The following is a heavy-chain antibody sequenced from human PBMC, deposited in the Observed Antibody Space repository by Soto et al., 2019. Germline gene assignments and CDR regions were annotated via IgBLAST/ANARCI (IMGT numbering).Heavy chain of an antibody. V-gene: IGHV4-30-4*01. Sequence: QVQLQESGPGLVEPSQTLSLTCTVSGGSISSGGYFWSWIRQPPGKGLEWIGHVYNIGSTYSNPSLTSRVTISVDTSKNQFSLRLSFVTAADTAVYYCARGPAGVKVDYWGQGTLVTVSS. J-gene: IGHJ4*02. CDR1: GGSISSGGYF. CDR3: ARGPAGVKVDY. D-gene: IGHD6-19*01. CDR2: VYNIGST.